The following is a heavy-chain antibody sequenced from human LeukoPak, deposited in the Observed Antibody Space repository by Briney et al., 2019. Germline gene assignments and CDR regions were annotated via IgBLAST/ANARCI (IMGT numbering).Heavy chain of an antibody. CDR1: GGSISSSSYY. J-gene: IGHJ4*02. Sequence: NPSETLSLTCTVSGGSISSSSYYWSWIRQPPGKGLEWIGEINHSGSTNYNPSLKSRVTISVDTSKNQLSLKLSSVTAADTAVYYCASRSVLLWFGELGPPNNWGQGTLVTVSS. V-gene: IGHV4-39*07. D-gene: IGHD3-10*01. CDR2: INHSGST. CDR3: ASRSVLLWFGELGPPNN.